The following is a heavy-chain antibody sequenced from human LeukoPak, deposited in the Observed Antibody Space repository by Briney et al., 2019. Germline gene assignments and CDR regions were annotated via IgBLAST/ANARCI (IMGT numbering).Heavy chain of an antibody. D-gene: IGHD3-22*01. CDR2: IDYTGRP. CDR3: ARSRGYFYPFDY. V-gene: IGHV4-31*03. CDR1: GCSISNGGYY. Sequence: SQTLSLTCTVSGCSISNGGYYWSWVRQRPGKGLEWIGYIDYTGRPIYNPSLKSRLTISVDTSENQFSLNLSSVTAADTAVYYCARSRGYFYPFDYWGQGTLVTVSS. J-gene: IGHJ4*02.